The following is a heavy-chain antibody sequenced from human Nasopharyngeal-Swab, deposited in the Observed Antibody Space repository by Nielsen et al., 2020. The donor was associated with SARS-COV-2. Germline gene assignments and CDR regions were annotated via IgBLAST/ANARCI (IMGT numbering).Heavy chain of an antibody. J-gene: IGHJ5*02. CDR3: ARVGYSSSPGGWFDP. CDR2: INSDGSST. Sequence: GGSLRLSCAASGFTFSSYWMHWVRQAPAKGLVWFSRINSDGSSTSYADSVKGRFTISRDNAKNTLYLQMNSLRAEDTAVYYCARVGYSSSPGGWFDPWGQGTLVTVSS. D-gene: IGHD6-6*01. CDR1: GFTFSSYW. V-gene: IGHV3-74*01.